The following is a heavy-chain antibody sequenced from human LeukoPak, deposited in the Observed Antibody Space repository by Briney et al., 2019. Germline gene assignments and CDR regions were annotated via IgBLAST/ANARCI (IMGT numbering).Heavy chain of an antibody. V-gene: IGHV4-38-2*01. J-gene: IGHJ4*02. CDR2: IYHSGST. CDR3: ARLSGAPVRHPIYHFDH. CDR1: GYSISSGYY. Sequence: PSETLSLTCAVSGYSISSGYYWGWIRQPPGKGLEWIGNIYHSGSTYKNPSLKSRVTISLDTSKNQFSLELSSVTAADTAMYYCARLSGAPVRHPIYHFDHWGQGTLVTVSS. D-gene: IGHD2-2*02.